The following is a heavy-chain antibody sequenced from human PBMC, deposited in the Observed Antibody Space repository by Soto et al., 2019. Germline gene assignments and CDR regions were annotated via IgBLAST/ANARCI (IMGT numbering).Heavy chain of an antibody. CDR3: AREVRVFWSGYYIGERYYYYMDV. Sequence: GASVEVSCKASGYSFMTYDINWVRQAAGQGLEWMGWMNHTSGRTGCAQKFQDRLTMTMDTSSSTAYMELSSVTAADTAVYYCAREVRVFWSGYYIGERYYYYMDVWGKGTTVTVSS. D-gene: IGHD3-3*01. V-gene: IGHV1-8*01. CDR2: MNHTSGRT. J-gene: IGHJ6*03. CDR1: GYSFMTYD.